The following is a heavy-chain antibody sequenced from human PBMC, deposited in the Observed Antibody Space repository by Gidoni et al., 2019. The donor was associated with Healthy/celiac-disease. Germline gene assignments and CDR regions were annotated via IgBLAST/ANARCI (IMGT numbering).Heavy chain of an antibody. Sequence: QVQLQESGPGLVKPSETLSLTCTVPGGSISSYYWSWIRQPPGKGLEWIGYIYYSGSTNYNPSLKSRVTISVDTSKNQFSLKLSSVTAADTAVYYCARDGSGSYYPSFDYWGQGTLVTVSS. D-gene: IGHD3-10*01. V-gene: IGHV4-59*12. CDR1: GGSISSYY. J-gene: IGHJ4*02. CDR2: IYYSGST. CDR3: ARDGSGSYYPSFDY.